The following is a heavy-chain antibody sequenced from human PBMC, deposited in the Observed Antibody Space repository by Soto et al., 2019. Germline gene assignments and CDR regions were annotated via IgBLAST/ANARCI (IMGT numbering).Heavy chain of an antibody. CDR2: ISGGGGAA. CDR3: ARGRIAPAYFQF. J-gene: IGHJ1*01. V-gene: IGHV3-23*01. D-gene: IGHD6-13*01. CDR1: GFAFNSYA. Sequence: EVQLLESGGGLVQPGGSLRLSCVASGFAFNSYALPWVRQAPGKGLEWVSSISGGGGAAFYADSVRDRFSISKDKSTNTLYRQMNSLRVEDTALYCCARGRIAPAYFQFWGPGTPVSVSS.